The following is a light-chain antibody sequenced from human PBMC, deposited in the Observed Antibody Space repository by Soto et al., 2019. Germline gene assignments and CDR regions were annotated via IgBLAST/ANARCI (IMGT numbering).Light chain of an antibody. V-gene: IGLV2-14*02. CDR1: SSDVGSYNL. CDR3: SSFTGTSALIL. J-gene: IGLJ2*01. CDR2: EGS. Sequence: QSALTQPASVSGSPGQSITISCTGTSSDVGSYNLVSWYQQHPGKAPKLMIYEGSKRPSGVSNRFSGSKSGNTASLTISGLRAEDEGDYFCSSFTGTSALILFGGGTKVTVL.